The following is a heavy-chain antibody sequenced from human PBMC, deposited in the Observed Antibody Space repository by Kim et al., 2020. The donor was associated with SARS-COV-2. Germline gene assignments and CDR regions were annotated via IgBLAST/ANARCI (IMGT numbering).Heavy chain of an antibody. V-gene: IGHV3-30*02. Sequence: DSVKGRSSISRDNSRNTLYLKMNSIRAEVTAVYYCAKEGSPYSGYVSGYWGQGTLVTVSS. D-gene: IGHD5-12*01. CDR3: AKEGSPYSGYVSGY. J-gene: IGHJ4*02.